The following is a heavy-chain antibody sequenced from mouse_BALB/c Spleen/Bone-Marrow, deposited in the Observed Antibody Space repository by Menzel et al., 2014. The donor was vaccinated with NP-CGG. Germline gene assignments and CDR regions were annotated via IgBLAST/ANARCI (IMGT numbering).Heavy chain of an antibody. Sequence: EVHLVESGGGLVQPGGSLKLSCAASGFDFSRYWMSWVRQAPGKGLEWIGEINPDSSTINYTPSLKDKFIISRVNAKNTLYLQKSKVRSEDTALYYCTRLHYYGYSAYLGQGTLVTVST. D-gene: IGHD1-2*01. V-gene: IGHV4-1*02. CDR1: GFDFSRYW. J-gene: IGHJ3*01. CDR3: TRLHYYGYSAY. CDR2: INPDSSTI.